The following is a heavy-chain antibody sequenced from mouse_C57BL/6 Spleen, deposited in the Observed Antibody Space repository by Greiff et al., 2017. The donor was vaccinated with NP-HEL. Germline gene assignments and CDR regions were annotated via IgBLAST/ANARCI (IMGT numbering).Heavy chain of an antibody. J-gene: IGHJ3*01. V-gene: IGHV1-15*01. CDR1: GYTFTDYE. Sequence: QVQLQQSGAELVRPGASVTLSCKASGYTFTDYEMHWVKQTPVHGLEWIGAIDPETGGTAYNQKFKGKAILTADKSSSTAYMELRSLTSEDSAVYYCTRESGSSPFACWGQGTLVTVAA. CDR3: TRESGSSPFAC. D-gene: IGHD1-1*01. CDR2: IDPETGGT.